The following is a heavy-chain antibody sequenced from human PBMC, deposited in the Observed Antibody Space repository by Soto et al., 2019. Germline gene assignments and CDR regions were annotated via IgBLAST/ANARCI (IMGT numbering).Heavy chain of an antibody. V-gene: IGHV4-34*01. Sequence: PSETLSLTCAVYGGSFSGYYWSWIRQPPGKGLEWIGEINHSGSTNYNPSLKSRVTISVDTSKNQFSLKLSSVTAADTAVYYCVKQTGSGSYYNVGSGGPFDYWGQGTLVTVSS. CDR3: VKQTGSGSYYNVGSGGPFDY. CDR1: GGSFSGYY. J-gene: IGHJ4*02. D-gene: IGHD3-10*01. CDR2: INHSGST.